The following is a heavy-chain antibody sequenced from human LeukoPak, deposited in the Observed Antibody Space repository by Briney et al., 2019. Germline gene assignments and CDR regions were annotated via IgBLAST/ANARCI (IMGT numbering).Heavy chain of an antibody. V-gene: IGHV4-30-4*07. CDR3: ARSPRPYSSSWYYYYYYMDV. D-gene: IGHD6-13*01. J-gene: IGHJ6*03. Sequence: SETLSLTCAVSGGSISSGGYSWSWIRQPPGKGLEWIGYIYYSGSTYYNPSLKSRVTISVDTSKNQFSLKLSSVTAADTAVYYCARSPRPYSSSWYYYYYYMDVWGKGTTVTVSS. CDR1: GGSISSGGYS. CDR2: IYYSGST.